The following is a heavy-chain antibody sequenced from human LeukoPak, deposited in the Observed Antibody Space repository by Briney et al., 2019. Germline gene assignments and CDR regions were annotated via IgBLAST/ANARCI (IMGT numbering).Heavy chain of an antibody. CDR3: AKETGRGSGSYYPNFDI. D-gene: IGHD3-10*01. CDR1: GFTFSSYA. V-gene: IGHV3-30*02. Sequence: PGGSLRLSCAASGFTFSSYAMHWVRQAPGKGLEWVAFIRYDGSNKYYADSVKGRFTISRDNSKNTLYLQMNSLRAEDTAVYYCAKETGRGSGSYYPNFDIWGQGTMVTVSS. CDR2: IRYDGSNK. J-gene: IGHJ3*02.